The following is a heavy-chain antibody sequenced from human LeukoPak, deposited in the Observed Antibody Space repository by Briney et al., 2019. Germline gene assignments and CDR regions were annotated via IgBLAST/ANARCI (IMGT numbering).Heavy chain of an antibody. J-gene: IGHJ3*02. CDR2: ISSSGNTI. Sequence: GGSLRLSCAASGFTFSSYDMNWVRQAPGKGLEWVSHISSSGNTIYYADSVKGRFTISRDNAKNSPYLQMNSLRAEDTAVYYCARVAGRYYYDTSGYQHRGAFDIWGQGTMVTVSS. CDR3: ARVAGRYYYDTSGYQHRGAFDI. V-gene: IGHV3-48*03. CDR1: GFTFSSYD. D-gene: IGHD3-22*01.